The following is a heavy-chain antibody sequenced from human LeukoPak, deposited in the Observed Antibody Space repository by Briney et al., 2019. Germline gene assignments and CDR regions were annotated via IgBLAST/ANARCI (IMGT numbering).Heavy chain of an antibody. D-gene: IGHD3-10*01. Sequence: ASVKVSCKASGYTFTGYYMHWVRQAPGQGLGWMGWINPNSGGTNYAQKFQGRVTMTRDTSISTAYMELSSLRSDDTAVYYCARRSQGSWFDPWGQGTLVTVSS. V-gene: IGHV1-2*02. CDR3: ARRSQGSWFDP. CDR2: INPNSGGT. CDR1: GYTFTGYY. J-gene: IGHJ5*02.